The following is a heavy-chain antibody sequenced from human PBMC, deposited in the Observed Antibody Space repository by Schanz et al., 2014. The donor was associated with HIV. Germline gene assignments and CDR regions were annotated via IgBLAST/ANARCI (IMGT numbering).Heavy chain of an antibody. D-gene: IGHD6-6*01. J-gene: IGHJ4*02. CDR3: ARAFSVGQLVRVVDS. V-gene: IGHV3-74*01. Sequence: EVQLVESGGGLVQPGGSLRLSCAASGFTFSSYWMHWVRQAPGKGLVWVSRINSDGSSTSYADSVKGRFTISRDNAKNTLYLQMNSLRAEDTAVYYCARAFSVGQLVRVVDSWGQGTPVTVSS. CDR2: INSDGSST. CDR1: GFTFSSYW.